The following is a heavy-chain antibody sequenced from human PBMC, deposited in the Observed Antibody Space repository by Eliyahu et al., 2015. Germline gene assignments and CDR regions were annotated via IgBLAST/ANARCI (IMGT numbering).Heavy chain of an antibody. CDR3: ARAFSHDFLSGYYYY. Sequence: QVQLVQSGAEVKKPGSSVKVSCKATGGTFSSYPVSWLRQGPGQGLEWMGGIIPLYGTANYAQKFQGRVTITADESTTTAYMELSGLRSDDTAVYYCARAFSHDFLSGYYYYWGQGTLVTVSS. D-gene: IGHD3-3*01. J-gene: IGHJ4*02. V-gene: IGHV1-69*01. CDR2: IIPLYGTA. CDR1: GGTFSSYP.